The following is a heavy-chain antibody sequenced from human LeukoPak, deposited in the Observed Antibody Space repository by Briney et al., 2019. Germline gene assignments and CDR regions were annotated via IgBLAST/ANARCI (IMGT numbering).Heavy chain of an antibody. J-gene: IGHJ5*02. CDR1: GFSFSTYW. CDR3: ARELGERITMVRGVLNWFDP. V-gene: IGHV3-7*01. Sequence: PGGSLRLSCAASGFSFSTYWMSWVRQAPGKGLEWMANIKQDGSEKYYVDSVKGRFTISRDNAKNSLYLQINSLRAEDTAVYYCARELGERITMVRGVLNWFDPWGQGTLVTVSS. D-gene: IGHD3-10*01. CDR2: IKQDGSEK.